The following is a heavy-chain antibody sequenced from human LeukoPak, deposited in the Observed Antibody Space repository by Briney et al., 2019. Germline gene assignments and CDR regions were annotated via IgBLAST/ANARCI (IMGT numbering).Heavy chain of an antibody. D-gene: IGHD6-19*01. CDR1: GYTFTSYY. V-gene: IGHV1-46*01. Sequence: ASVKVSCKASGYTFTSYYMHWVRQAPGQGLEWMGIINPSGGSTSYAQKFQGRVTMTRDTSISTAYMELSRLRSDDTAVYYCAREGSSGWYGYWGQGTLVTVSS. CDR3: AREGSSGWYGY. CDR2: INPSGGST. J-gene: IGHJ4*02.